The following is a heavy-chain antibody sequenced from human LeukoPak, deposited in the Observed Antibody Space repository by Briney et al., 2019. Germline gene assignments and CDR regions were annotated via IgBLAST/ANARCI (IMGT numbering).Heavy chain of an antibody. CDR1: GGSIKSYY. D-gene: IGHD1-26*01. J-gene: IGHJ6*02. V-gene: IGHV4-59*01. CDR2: IYYSGST. Sequence: SETLSLTCTVSGGSIKSYYWSWIRQPPGKGLEWIGYIYYSGSTNYNPSLKSRVTISLDTSKNQLSLKLSSVTAADTAVYYCAREIVGDNYGMDVWGQGTTVTVSS. CDR3: AREIVGDNYGMDV.